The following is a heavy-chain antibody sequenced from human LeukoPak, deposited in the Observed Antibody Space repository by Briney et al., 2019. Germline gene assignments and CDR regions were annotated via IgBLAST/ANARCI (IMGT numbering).Heavy chain of an antibody. D-gene: IGHD3-10*01. J-gene: IGHJ5*02. V-gene: IGHV1-69*04. Sequence: ASVKVSCKASGGTFSSYAISWVQQAPGQGLEWMGRIIPILGIANYAQKFQGRVTITADKSTSTAYMELSSLRSEDTAVYYCARLITMVRGVNQGFDPWGQGTLVTVSS. CDR3: ARLITMVRGVNQGFDP. CDR2: IIPILGIA. CDR1: GGTFSSYA.